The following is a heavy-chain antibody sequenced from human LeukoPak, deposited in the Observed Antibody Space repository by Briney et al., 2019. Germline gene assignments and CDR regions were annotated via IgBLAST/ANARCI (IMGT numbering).Heavy chain of an antibody. D-gene: IGHD3-10*01. CDR3: ATESNYYLDD. J-gene: IGHJ4*02. V-gene: IGHV1-69*06. CDR1: GGNFMNYA. CDR2: LIPMFDTQ. Sequence: SVNVSCKASGGNFMNYAVSWVRQAPGQGLEWMGRLIPMFDTQNHAQKFQGRVTIFADKSTGTVYLDLNSLTSDDTAVYYCATESNYYLDDWGQGTLVTVSS.